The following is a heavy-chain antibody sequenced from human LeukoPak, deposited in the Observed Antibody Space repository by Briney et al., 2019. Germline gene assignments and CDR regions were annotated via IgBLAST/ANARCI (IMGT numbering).Heavy chain of an antibody. Sequence: SVKVSCKASGGTFSSYAISWVRQAPGQGLEWMGRIIPIFGTANYAQKFQGRVTITTDESTSTAYMELSSLRSEDTAVYYCARAAYYYDSSGYYYDNWFDPWGQGTLVTVSS. CDR1: GGTFSSYA. V-gene: IGHV1-69*05. D-gene: IGHD3-22*01. J-gene: IGHJ5*02. CDR3: ARAAYYYDSSGYYYDNWFDP. CDR2: IIPIFGTA.